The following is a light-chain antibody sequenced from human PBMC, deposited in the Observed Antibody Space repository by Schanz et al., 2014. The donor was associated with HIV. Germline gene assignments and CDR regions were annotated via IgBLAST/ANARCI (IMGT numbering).Light chain of an antibody. J-gene: IGLJ2*01. CDR3: AAWDVNLNGPV. CDR2: DVN. Sequence: QSALTQPASVSGSPGQSITISCTGTSSDVGGYNYVSWYQQHPGKPPKLMIYDVNNRPSGVSNRFSGSKSGTSASLAISGLQSEDEADYYCAAWDVNLNGPVFGGGTKLTVL. CDR1: SSDVGGYNY. V-gene: IGLV2-14*01.